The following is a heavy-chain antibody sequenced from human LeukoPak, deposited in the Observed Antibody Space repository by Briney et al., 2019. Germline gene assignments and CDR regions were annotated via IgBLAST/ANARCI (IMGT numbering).Heavy chain of an antibody. Sequence: SETLSLTCAVYGGSFSGYYWSWVRQPPGKGLEWIGEIYHSGSTNYNPSLKSRVTISVDKSKNQFSLKLSSVTAADTAVYYCARGRGSAAGTWGGFDPWGQGTLVTVSS. J-gene: IGHJ5*02. CDR3: ARGRGSAAGTWGGFDP. CDR2: IYHSGST. V-gene: IGHV4-34*01. CDR1: GGSFSGYY. D-gene: IGHD6-13*01.